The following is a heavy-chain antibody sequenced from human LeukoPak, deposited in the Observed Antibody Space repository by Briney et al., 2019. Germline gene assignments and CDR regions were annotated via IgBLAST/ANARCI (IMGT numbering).Heavy chain of an antibody. CDR3: ARASGSYGLDY. D-gene: IGHD1-26*01. J-gene: IGHJ4*02. CDR1: GFTFSSYS. V-gene: IGHV3-21*01. Sequence: GGSLRLSCAAPGFTFSSYSMNWVRQAPGKGLEWVSSISSSSSYIYYADSVKGRFTISRDNAKNSLYLQMNSLRAEDTAVYYCARASGSYGLDYWGQGTLVTVSS. CDR2: ISSSSSYI.